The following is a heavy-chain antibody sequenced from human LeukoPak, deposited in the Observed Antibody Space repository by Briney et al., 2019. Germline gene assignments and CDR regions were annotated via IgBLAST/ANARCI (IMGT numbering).Heavy chain of an antibody. J-gene: IGHJ6*03. CDR1: GYTFTGYY. CDR3: ARARGNYDLYYYYVDV. V-gene: IGHV1-2*02. D-gene: IGHD1-7*01. Sequence: ASVKVSCKASGYTFTGYYMHWVRQAPGQGLEWMGWINPNSGGTNYAQKFQGRVTMTRDTSISTAYMELSRLRSDDTAVYYCARARGNYDLYYYYVDVWGKGTTVTVSS. CDR2: INPNSGGT.